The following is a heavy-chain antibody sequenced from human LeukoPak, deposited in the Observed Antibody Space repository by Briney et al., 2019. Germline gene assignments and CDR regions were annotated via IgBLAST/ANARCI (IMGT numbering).Heavy chain of an antibody. CDR1: GFTFSNCW. D-gene: IGHD2-21*01. J-gene: IGHJ3*01. CDR3: AREGLWVGLDSGKTRQAYWES. V-gene: IGHV3-7*04. Sequence: GGSLRLSCAASGFTFSNCWMSWVRQAPGKGLKWVANIKEDGSEKYYADSVKGRFTISRDNAKNSLNLQMNSLRAEDTAAYYCAREGLWVGLDSGKTRQAYWESWGQGTMVTVSS. CDR2: IKEDGSEK.